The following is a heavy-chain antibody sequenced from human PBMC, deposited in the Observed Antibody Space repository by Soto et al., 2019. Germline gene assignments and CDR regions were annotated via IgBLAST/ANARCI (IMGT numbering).Heavy chain of an antibody. J-gene: IGHJ4*02. CDR2: IYYSGST. D-gene: IGHD3-3*01. V-gene: IGHV4-59*01. Sequence: SQMHCLRSGVSDGTIRSYYWSWIRKHKGKGLEWTGYIYYSGSTNYNPSLKSRVTISVDTSKNQFSLKLSSVTAADTAVYYCARGRDFWSGHTGVDYWGQGTLVTLSS. CDR1: DGTIRSYY. CDR3: ARGRDFWSGHTGVDY.